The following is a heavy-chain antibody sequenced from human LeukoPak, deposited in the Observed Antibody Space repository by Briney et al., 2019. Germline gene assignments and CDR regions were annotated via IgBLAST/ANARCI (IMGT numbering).Heavy chain of an antibody. CDR3: VRHQEGMVRGVLYYMDV. J-gene: IGHJ6*03. V-gene: IGHV4-38-2*02. CDR1: GYSITSGYF. D-gene: IGHD3-10*01. CDR2: IYYTGNT. Sequence: PSETLSLTCSVSGYSITSGYFWGWIRQPPGKGLEWIGSIYYTGNTYYNPSLKSRVTISVDTSKNQFSLKLSSVTAADTAVYYCVRHQEGMVRGVLYYMDVWGTGTTVTISS.